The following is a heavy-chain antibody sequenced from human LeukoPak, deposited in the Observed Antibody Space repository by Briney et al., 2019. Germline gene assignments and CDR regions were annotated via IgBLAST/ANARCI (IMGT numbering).Heavy chain of an antibody. Sequence: GGSLRHSCVASGFTFSSYGMNWVRQAPGKGLEWVSSISGRGRYIYYADCLKGRFTISRDNAKNSLYLQMNSLRAEDTAVYYCARDSGGGMGDYWGQGTLVTVSS. CDR2: ISGRGRYI. J-gene: IGHJ4*02. V-gene: IGHV3-21*01. CDR1: GFTFSSYG. D-gene: IGHD3-10*01. CDR3: ARDSGGGMGDY.